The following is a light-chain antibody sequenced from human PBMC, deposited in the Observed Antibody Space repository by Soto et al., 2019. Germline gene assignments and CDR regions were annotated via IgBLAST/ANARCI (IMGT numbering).Light chain of an antibody. CDR3: GTWDSSLSAGV. J-gene: IGLJ1*01. V-gene: IGLV1-51*01. CDR2: DNN. Sequence: QSVLTQPPSVSAAPGQKVTISCSGSSCNIENNYVSWYQQLPGTAPKLLIYDNNERPSGIPDRFSGSKSGTSATLGITGLQTGDEADYYCGTWDSSLSAGVFGTGTKLTVL. CDR1: SCNIENNY.